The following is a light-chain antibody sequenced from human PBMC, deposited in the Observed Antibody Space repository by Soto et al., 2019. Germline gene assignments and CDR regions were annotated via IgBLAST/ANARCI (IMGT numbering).Light chain of an antibody. CDR1: QSISSY. V-gene: IGKV1-39*01. CDR2: AAS. J-gene: IGKJ1*01. Sequence: DIQMTQSPSSLSASVGDRVTITCRASQSISSYLNWSQQKSGKAPKLLIYAASSLQRGVASRFSGSGSGTDFTLPISRLQPEDFATYYCQQSWTFGQGTKVEIK. CDR3: QQSWT.